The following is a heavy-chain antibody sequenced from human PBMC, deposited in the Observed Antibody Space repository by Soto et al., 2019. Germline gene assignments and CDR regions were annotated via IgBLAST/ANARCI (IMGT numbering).Heavy chain of an antibody. Sequence: GGSLRLSCAASGFTFSSYGMHWVRQAPGKGLEWVAVISYDGSNKYYADSVKGRFTISRDNSKNTLYLQMNSLRAEDTAVYYCAKGKGRFLEYLLGFDYWGQGTLVTVSS. CDR2: ISYDGSNK. D-gene: IGHD3-3*01. V-gene: IGHV3-30*18. CDR1: GFTFSSYG. J-gene: IGHJ4*02. CDR3: AKGKGRFLEYLLGFDY.